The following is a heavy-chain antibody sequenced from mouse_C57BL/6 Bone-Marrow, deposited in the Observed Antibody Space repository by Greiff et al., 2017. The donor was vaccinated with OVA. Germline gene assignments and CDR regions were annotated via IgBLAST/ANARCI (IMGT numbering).Heavy chain of an antibody. D-gene: IGHD1-1*01. CDR2: INPSNGGT. J-gene: IGHJ1*03. CDR1: GYTFTSYW. V-gene: IGHV1-53*01. Sequence: QVQLKQPGTELVKPGASVKLSCKASGYTFTSYWMHWVKQRPGQGLEWIGNINPSNGGTNYNEKFKSKATLTVDKSSSTAYMQLSSLTSEDSAVYYCARRGAYYGSSHWYFDVWGTETTVTVAS. CDR3: ARRGAYYGSSHWYFDV.